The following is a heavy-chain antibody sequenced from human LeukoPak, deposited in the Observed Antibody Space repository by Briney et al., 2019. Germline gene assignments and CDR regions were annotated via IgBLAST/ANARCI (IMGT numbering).Heavy chain of an antibody. CDR1: GFTFSNAR. V-gene: IGHV3-15*07. CDR3: TTRYCSSTSCDY. D-gene: IGHD2-2*01. J-gene: IGHJ4*02. CDR2: IKSKTDGGTT. Sequence: AGGSLRLSCATSGFTFSNARVNWVRQAPGKGVEWVGRIKSKTDGGTTDYAAPVKGRFTISRDDSKNTLYLQMNSLKTEDTAVYYCTTRYCSSTSCDYWGQGTLVTVSS.